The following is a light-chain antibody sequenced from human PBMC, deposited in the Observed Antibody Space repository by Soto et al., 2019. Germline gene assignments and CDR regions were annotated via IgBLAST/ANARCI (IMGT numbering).Light chain of an antibody. J-gene: IGKJ5*01. V-gene: IGKV3-20*01. CDR2: GAS. Sequence: EIVLTQSPGTLSLSPGERATLSCRASQRVSSSYLAWYQQKPGQAPRLLIYGASSRATGIPDRFSGSGSGTEFSLTISSLEPEDFAVYYCQQYGSSPPITFGQGTRLEIK. CDR3: QQYGSSPPIT. CDR1: QRVSSSY.